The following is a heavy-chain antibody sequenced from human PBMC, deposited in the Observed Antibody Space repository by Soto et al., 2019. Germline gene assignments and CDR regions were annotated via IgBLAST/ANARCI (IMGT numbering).Heavy chain of an antibody. D-gene: IGHD2-15*01. CDR2: ISSSSSYI. CDR3: AREKSVVATYYYYYGMDV. Sequence: GGSLRLSCAASGFTFSSYSMNWVRQAPGKGLEWVSSISSSSSYIYYADSVKGRFTISRDNAKNSLYLQMNSLRAEDTAVYYCAREKSVVATYYYYYGMDVWGQGTTVTVSS. V-gene: IGHV3-21*01. J-gene: IGHJ6*02. CDR1: GFTFSSYS.